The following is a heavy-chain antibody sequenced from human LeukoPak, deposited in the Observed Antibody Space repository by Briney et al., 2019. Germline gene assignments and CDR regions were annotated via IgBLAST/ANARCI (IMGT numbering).Heavy chain of an antibody. CDR2: INHSGST. V-gene: IGHV4-34*01. CDR1: GGSFSGYY. CDR3: ARRGSSIRT. D-gene: IGHD6-13*01. Sequence: PSETLSLTCAVYGGSFSGYYWSWIRQPPGKGLEWIGEINHSGSTNYNPSLKSRVTISVDTSKNQFSLKLSSVTAADTAVYHCARRGSSIRTWGQGTLVTVSS. J-gene: IGHJ5*02.